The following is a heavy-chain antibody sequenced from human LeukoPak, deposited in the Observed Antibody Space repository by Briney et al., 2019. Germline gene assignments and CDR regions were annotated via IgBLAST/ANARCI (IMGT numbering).Heavy chain of an antibody. CDR3: ARDRWRFCSSTSCYGDDY. CDR1: GYTSTGYY. Sequence: ASAKVSCKASGYTSTGYYMHWVRRAPGQGREWMGRINPNSGGTNCAQKFQGRVTMTRDTSISTAYMELSMLRSADTAVYYCARDRWRFCSSTSCYGDDYWGQGTLVTVSS. CDR2: INPNSGGT. D-gene: IGHD2-2*01. V-gene: IGHV1-2*06. J-gene: IGHJ4*02.